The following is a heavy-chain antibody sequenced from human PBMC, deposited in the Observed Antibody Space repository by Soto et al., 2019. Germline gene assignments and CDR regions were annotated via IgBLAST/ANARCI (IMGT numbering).Heavy chain of an antibody. J-gene: IGHJ4*02. CDR3: ARGGIAAAGTRRFYFDY. CDR1: GFSFSSYA. V-gene: IGHV3-30-3*01. D-gene: IGHD6-13*01. Sequence: GGSLRLSCAASGFSFSSYAMHWVRQAPGKGLEWESVISYDGSDTNYADSVKGRLTISRENSKNTLYLQMNSLRTEDTAVDYCARGGIAAAGTRRFYFDYWGQGTLVTVSS. CDR2: ISYDGSDT.